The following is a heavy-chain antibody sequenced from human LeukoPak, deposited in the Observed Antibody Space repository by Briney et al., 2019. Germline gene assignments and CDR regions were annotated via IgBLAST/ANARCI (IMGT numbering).Heavy chain of an antibody. CDR1: GYTFTGYY. V-gene: IGHV1-2*02. CDR2: INPNSGGA. Sequence: ASVKVSCKASGYTFTGYYMHWVRQAPGQGLEWMGWINPNSGGANYAQKFQGRVTMTRDTSISTAYMELSRLRSDDTAVYYCARDLGSYPYYYYYMDVWGKGTTVTVSS. D-gene: IGHD1-26*01. CDR3: ARDLGSYPYYYYYMDV. J-gene: IGHJ6*03.